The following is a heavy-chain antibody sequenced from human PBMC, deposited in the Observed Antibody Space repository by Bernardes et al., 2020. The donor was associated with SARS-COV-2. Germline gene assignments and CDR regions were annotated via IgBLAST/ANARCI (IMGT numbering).Heavy chain of an antibody. D-gene: IGHD2-15*01. CDR3: ARGWRENSFDY. V-gene: IGHV3-48*01. CDR2: ISSGGDTI. CDR1: GFIFTTYS. J-gene: IGHJ4*02. Sequence: VGSLILSCVGSGFIFTTYSMSWVRQAPGKGLEWLLFISSGGDTIHDADSVRGRFTVSRDDAKNSVYLLMNSLRAEDTAVYYCARGWRENSFDYWGQGALVTVSS.